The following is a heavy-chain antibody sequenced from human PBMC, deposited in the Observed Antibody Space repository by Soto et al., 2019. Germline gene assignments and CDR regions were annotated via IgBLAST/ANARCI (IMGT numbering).Heavy chain of an antibody. Sequence: PGGSLRLSCAASGFTFRDYYMSWIRQAPGKGLEWVSDISSSSTYINYADSVKGRFTISRDNAKNSLYLQMNSLRAEDTAVYYCARGPDYYDSSSYYPLAYWGLGTLVTVSS. V-gene: IGHV3-11*06. D-gene: IGHD3-22*01. CDR1: GFTFRDYY. CDR3: ARGPDYYDSSSYYPLAY. CDR2: ISSSSTYI. J-gene: IGHJ4*02.